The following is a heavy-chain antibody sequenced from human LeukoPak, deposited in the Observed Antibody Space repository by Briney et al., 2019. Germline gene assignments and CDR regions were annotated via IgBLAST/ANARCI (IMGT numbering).Heavy chain of an antibody. CDR3: ARGYAYYDFWSGYYTGSAAFDI. Sequence: ASVKVSCKASGYTFTSYDINWVRQATGQGLEWMGWMNPNSGNTGYAQKFQGRVTMTRNTSISTAYMGLSSLRSEDTAVYYCARGYAYYDFWSGYYTGSAAFDIWGQGTMVTVSS. D-gene: IGHD3-3*01. CDR1: GYTFTSYD. CDR2: MNPNSGNT. J-gene: IGHJ3*02. V-gene: IGHV1-8*01.